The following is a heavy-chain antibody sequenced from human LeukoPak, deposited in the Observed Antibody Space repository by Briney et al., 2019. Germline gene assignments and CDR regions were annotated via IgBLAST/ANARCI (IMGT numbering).Heavy chain of an antibody. Sequence: GGSLRLSCAASGFTFSSYWMSWVHQAPGKGLEWVANIKQDGSEKYYVDSVKGRFTISRDNAKNSLYLQMNSLRAEDTAVYYCARDWYNWNYWSFVGYFDYWGQGSLVTVSS. CDR3: ARDWYNWNYWSFVGYFDY. D-gene: IGHD1-7*01. V-gene: IGHV3-7*01. CDR1: GFTFSSYW. CDR2: IKQDGSEK. J-gene: IGHJ4*02.